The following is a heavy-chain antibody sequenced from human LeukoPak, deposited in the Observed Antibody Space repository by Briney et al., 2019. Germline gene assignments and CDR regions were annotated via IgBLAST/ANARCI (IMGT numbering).Heavy chain of an antibody. CDR1: AFTFSSYW. J-gene: IGHJ4*02. Sequence: GGSLRLSCAASAFTFSSYWMSWVRQAPGKGLEWVANIKQDGSEKYYVDSVKGRFTISRDNAQNSLYLQMNSLRAEDTAVYYCARGDLTIFGVVISSAFDYWGQGTLVTVSS. CDR3: ARGDLTIFGVVISSAFDY. D-gene: IGHD3-3*01. V-gene: IGHV3-7*01. CDR2: IKQDGSEK.